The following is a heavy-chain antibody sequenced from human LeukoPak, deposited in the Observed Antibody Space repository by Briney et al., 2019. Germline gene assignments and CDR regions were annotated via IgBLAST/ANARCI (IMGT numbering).Heavy chain of an antibody. CDR2: IYSSGST. V-gene: IGHV4-39*07. J-gene: IGHJ4*02. CDR3: ARTGGDY. D-gene: IGHD1-26*01. CDR1: GGSISSSSSY. Sequence: SETLSLTCTVSGGSISSSSSYCGWIRQPPGKGLEWIGSIYSSGSTYYNPSLKSRVTISVDTSKTQFSLKLSSVTAADTAVYYCARTGGDYWGQGTLVTVSS.